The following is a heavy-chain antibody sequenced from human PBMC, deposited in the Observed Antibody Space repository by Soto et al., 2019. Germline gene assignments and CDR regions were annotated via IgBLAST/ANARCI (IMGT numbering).Heavy chain of an antibody. CDR1: GGSFDGYY. D-gene: IGHD2-21*01. CDR3: ARGLHSCSCYLF. CDR2: IHHSGST. V-gene: IGHV4-34*01. J-gene: IGHJ4*02. Sequence: PSETLSLTCALYGGSFDGYYWSWIRQSPGKGLDWIGEIHHSGSTKYNPSLKSRVSLSVDSSTKQVSLKMTSMTAADRRVYYCARGLHSCSCYLFRGQGPPVTVSS.